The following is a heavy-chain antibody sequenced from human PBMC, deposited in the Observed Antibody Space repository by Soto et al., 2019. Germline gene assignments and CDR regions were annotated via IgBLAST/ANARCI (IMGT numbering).Heavy chain of an antibody. J-gene: IGHJ6*02. D-gene: IGHD2-15*01. CDR2: INPSGGST. V-gene: IGHV1-46*01. Sequence: ASVKVSCKASGYTFTSYYMRWVRQAPGQGLEWMGIINPSGGSTSYAQKFQGRVTMTRDTSASTAYMELSSLRSEDTAVYYCARDLGYTSYYYGMDVWGQGTTVTVSS. CDR1: GYTFTSYY. CDR3: ARDLGYTSYYYGMDV.